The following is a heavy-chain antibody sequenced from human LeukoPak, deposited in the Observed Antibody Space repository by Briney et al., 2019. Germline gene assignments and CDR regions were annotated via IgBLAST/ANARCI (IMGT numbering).Heavy chain of an antibody. CDR3: ARNSGGSSDY. J-gene: IGHJ4*02. D-gene: IGHD1-26*01. CDR1: GFTFINYW. CDR2: INQDGSEK. Sequence: GGSLRPSCAASGFTFINYWMTWVRQAPGKGLEWVANINQDGSEKYYVDSVKGRFTISRDNAKNSLYLQMNSLRAEDTAVYYCARNSGGSSDYWGQGTLVTVSS. V-gene: IGHV3-7*01.